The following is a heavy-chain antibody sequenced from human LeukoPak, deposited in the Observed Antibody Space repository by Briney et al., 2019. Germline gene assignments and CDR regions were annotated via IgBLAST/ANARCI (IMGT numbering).Heavy chain of an antibody. J-gene: IGHJ5*02. CDR1: GYTFTGYY. V-gene: IGHV1-2*02. Sequence: GASVKVSCKTSGYTFTGYYMHWVRQAPGQGLEWMGWINPNSGGTNYAQRFQGRVTITADESTSTAYMELSSLRSEDTAVYYCARNSVGWFGEPHGGWWFDPWGQGTLVTVSS. D-gene: IGHD3-10*01. CDR3: ARNSVGWFGEPHGGWWFDP. CDR2: INPNSGGT.